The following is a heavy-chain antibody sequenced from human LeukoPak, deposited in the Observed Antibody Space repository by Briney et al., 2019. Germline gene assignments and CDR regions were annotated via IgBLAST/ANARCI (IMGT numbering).Heavy chain of an antibody. J-gene: IGHJ5*02. CDR2: MNPSTGGT. CDR1: GYTFTNYY. CDR3: ARDETFDWFDP. Sequence: ASVKVSCKASGYTFTNYYIHWVRQAPGQGLEWMGWMNPSTGGTNYAQKFQGRATMTRDTSVSTAYMELRSLRSDDTAIYYCARDETFDWFDPWGQGTLVTVSS. V-gene: IGHV1-2*02.